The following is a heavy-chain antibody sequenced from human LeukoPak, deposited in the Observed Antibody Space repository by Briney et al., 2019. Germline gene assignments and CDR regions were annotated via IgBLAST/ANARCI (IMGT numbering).Heavy chain of an antibody. V-gene: IGHV4-34*01. CDR1: GFTFSSYW. J-gene: IGHJ5*02. CDR2: INHSGST. Sequence: PGGSLRLSCAASGFTFSSYWMSWIRQPPGKGLEWIGEINHSGSTNYNPSLKSRVTISVDTSKNQFSLKLSSVTAADTAVYYCARAAYNWNDEWGQGTLVTVSS. CDR3: ARAAYNWNDE.